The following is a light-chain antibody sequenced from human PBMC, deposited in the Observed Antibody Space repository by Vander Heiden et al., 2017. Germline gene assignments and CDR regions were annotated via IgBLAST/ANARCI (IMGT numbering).Light chain of an antibody. CDR1: SSDVGSYNL. J-gene: IGLJ3*02. V-gene: IGLV2-23*02. CDR2: EVS. CDR3: CSYAGSSRV. Sequence: QSALTLPASVSGSPGQSITISCTGTSSDVGSYNLVSWYQQHPGKAPKLMIYEVSKRPSGVSNRFSGSKSGNTASLTISGLQAEDEADYYCCSYAGSSRVFGGGTKLTVL.